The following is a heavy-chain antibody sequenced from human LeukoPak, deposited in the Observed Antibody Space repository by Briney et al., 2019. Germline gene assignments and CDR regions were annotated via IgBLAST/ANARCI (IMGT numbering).Heavy chain of an antibody. V-gene: IGHV3-23*01. D-gene: IGHD4-17*01. CDR1: GFTFSSYA. CDR2: ISSSGGST. Sequence: GGSLRLSCAASGFTFSSYAMSWVRQAAGKGLEWVSSISSSGGSTYYADSVKGRFTISRDYFKNTLFLQMNSLRAEDTAVCYCAKDLYTYGTTPLDYWGQGTLVTVSS. CDR3: AKDLYTYGTTPLDY. J-gene: IGHJ4*02.